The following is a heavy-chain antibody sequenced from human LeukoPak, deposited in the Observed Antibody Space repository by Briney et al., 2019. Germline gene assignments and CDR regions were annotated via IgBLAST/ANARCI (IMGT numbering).Heavy chain of an antibody. CDR3: AREGSGSPPDAFDI. Sequence: SVKVSCKASGGTFSSYAISWVRQAPGQGLEWMGGIIPIFGTANYAQKFQGRVTITADESTSTAYMELSSLRSEDTAVYYCAREGSGSPPDAFDIWDQGTMVTVSS. J-gene: IGHJ3*02. CDR1: GGTFSSYA. D-gene: IGHD3-22*01. CDR2: IIPIFGTA. V-gene: IGHV1-69*13.